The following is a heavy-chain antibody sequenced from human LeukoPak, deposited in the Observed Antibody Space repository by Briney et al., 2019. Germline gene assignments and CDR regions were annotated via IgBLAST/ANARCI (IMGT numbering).Heavy chain of an antibody. D-gene: IGHD5-12*01. CDR2: INPSGGST. CDR1: GYTFTSYY. V-gene: IGHV1-46*01. Sequence: APVKVSCKASGYTFTSYYMHWVRQAPGQGLEWMGIINPSGGSTSYAQKFQGRVTMTRDTSTSTVYMELSSLRSEDTAVYYCARAGTYSGYDYSPYYYYYMDVWGKGTTVTVSS. CDR3: ARAGTYSGYDYSPYYYYYMDV. J-gene: IGHJ6*03.